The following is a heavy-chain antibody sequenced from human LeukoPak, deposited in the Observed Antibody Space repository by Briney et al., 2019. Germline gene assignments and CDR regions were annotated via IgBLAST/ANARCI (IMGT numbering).Heavy chain of an antibody. Sequence: SETLSLTCTVSGGSVSSYYWTWIRQPPGKGLEWIGYIYYSGSTNYNPSLKSRVTISVDTSKNQFSLKLSSVTAADTAVYYCARAPHFFDTTGSRYYFDYWGQGALVTVSS. CDR2: IYYSGST. D-gene: IGHD3-22*01. CDR3: ARAPHFFDTTGSRYYFDY. J-gene: IGHJ4*02. CDR1: GGSVSSYY. V-gene: IGHV4-59*02.